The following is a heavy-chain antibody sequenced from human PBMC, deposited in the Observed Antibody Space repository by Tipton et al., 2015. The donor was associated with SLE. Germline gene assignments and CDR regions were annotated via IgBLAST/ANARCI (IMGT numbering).Heavy chain of an antibody. CDR3: ARPYPPGIAVAGNAFDI. CDR2: IYYSGST. Sequence: TLSLTCTVSGGSISSSSYYWGWIRQPPGKGLEWIGSIYYSGSTYYNPSLKSRVTISVDTSKNQFSLKLSSVTAADTAVYYCARPYPPGIAVAGNAFDIWDQGTMVTVSS. D-gene: IGHD6-19*01. J-gene: IGHJ3*02. V-gene: IGHV4-39*07. CDR1: GGSISSSSYY.